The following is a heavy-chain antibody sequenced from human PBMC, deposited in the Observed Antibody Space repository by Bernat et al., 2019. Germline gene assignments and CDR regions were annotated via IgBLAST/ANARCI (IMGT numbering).Heavy chain of an antibody. Sequence: EVQLLESGGGLVQPGGSLRLSCAASGFTFSSYAMSWVRQAPGKGLEWVSAISGSGGSTYYADSVKGRFTISRDNSKNTLYLQMNSLRAEDTAVYYCAKASYTCSSSWAYPPHFDYWGQGTLVTVSS. CDR2: ISGSGGST. D-gene: IGHD6-13*01. CDR3: AKASYTCSSSWAYPPHFDY. J-gene: IGHJ4*02. CDR1: GFTFSSYA. V-gene: IGHV3-23*01.